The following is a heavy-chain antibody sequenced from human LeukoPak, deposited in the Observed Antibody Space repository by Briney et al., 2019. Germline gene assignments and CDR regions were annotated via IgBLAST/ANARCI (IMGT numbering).Heavy chain of an antibody. CDR2: ISSSSSYI. Sequence: PGGSLRLSCAASGFTFSCYSMNWVRQAPGEGLEWVSSISSSSSYIYYADSVKGRFTISRDNAKNSLYLQMNSLRAEDTAVYYCTDTGPADAFDIWGQGTMVTVSS. D-gene: IGHD1-14*01. J-gene: IGHJ3*02. V-gene: IGHV3-21*01. CDR1: GFTFSCYS. CDR3: TDTGPADAFDI.